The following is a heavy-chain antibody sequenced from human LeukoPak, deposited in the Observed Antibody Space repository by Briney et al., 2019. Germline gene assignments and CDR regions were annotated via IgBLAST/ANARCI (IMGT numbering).Heavy chain of an antibody. CDR2: ISTSDSSI. J-gene: IGHJ4*02. CDR3: ARWGSSPFGS. V-gene: IGHV3-11*01. Sequence: GGSLRLSCAASGFTFSDSYMSWIRQVPGKGLEWISYISTSDSSIHYADSVKGRFTISRDNAKNSLYLQMNSLRVEDTAVYYCARWGSSPFGSWGQGTLVTVSS. CDR1: GFTFSDSY. D-gene: IGHD6-13*01.